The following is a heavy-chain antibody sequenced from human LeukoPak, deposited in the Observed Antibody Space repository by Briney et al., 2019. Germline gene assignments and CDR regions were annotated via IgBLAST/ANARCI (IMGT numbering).Heavy chain of an antibody. CDR2: ISPDGSTK. V-gene: IGHV3-7*03. CDR3: ATGASGSWDF. CDR1: GFTFSRSW. D-gene: IGHD6-13*01. J-gene: IGHJ4*02. Sequence: PGGSLRLSCAASGFTFSRSWMSWVRQPPGKGVEWVANISPDGSTKYHMDSVKGRFTISRDNAKDSLYLEMSRLRDDDTAMYYCATGASGSWDFGGQGTLVTVSS.